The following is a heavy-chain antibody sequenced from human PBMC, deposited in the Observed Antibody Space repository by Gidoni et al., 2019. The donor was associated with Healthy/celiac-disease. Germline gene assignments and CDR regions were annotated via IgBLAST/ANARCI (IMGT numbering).Heavy chain of an antibody. CDR2: ISAYNGNT. J-gene: IGHJ5*02. CDR3: ASDSRFREEGWFDP. CDR1: GSTFTSYG. D-gene: IGHD3-10*01. V-gene: IGHV1-18*01. Sequence: QVQLVQSVAEVKKPGASVKVSCKASGSTFTSYGISGVRQAPGEGLEWMGWISAYNGNTNYAKKLQGRVNMTTDTSTSTAYMELRGLRSDDTAVYYYASDSRFREEGWFDPWGQGTLVTVSS.